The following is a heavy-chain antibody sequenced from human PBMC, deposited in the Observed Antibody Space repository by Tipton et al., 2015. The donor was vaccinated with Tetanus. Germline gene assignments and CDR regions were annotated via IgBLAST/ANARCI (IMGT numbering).Heavy chain of an antibody. V-gene: IGHV3-23*01. CDR3: ARDIAIVRARDWYFDV. CDR1: GFTFNIFG. D-gene: IGHD2/OR15-2a*01. J-gene: IGHJ2*01. CDR2: ISRSGDNT. Sequence: SLRLSCAATGFTFNIFGMSWVRQAPGKGLEWVSGISRSGDNTFYADSVKGRFTISRDNSKNTLYLQMNSLSAEDTAVYYCARDIAIVRARDWYFDVWGRGTLVTVSS.